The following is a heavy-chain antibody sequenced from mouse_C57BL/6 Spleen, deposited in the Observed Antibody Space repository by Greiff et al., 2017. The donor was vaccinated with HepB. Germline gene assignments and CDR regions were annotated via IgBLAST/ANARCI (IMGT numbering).Heavy chain of an antibody. CDR2: IDPANGNT. V-gene: IGHV14-3*01. J-gene: IGHJ4*01. CDR1: GFNIKNTY. D-gene: IGHD1-1*01. Sequence: EVQLQQSVAELVRPGASVKLSCTASGFNIKNTYMHWVKQRPEQGLEWIGRIDPANGNTKYAPKFQGKATITADTSSNTAYLQLSSLTSEDTAIYYCAKDATVVATDYAMDYWGQGTSVTVSS. CDR3: AKDATVVATDYAMDY.